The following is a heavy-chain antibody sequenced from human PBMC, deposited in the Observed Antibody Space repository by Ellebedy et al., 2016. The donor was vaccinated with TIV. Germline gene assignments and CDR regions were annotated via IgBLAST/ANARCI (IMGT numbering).Heavy chain of an antibody. V-gene: IGHV3-21*01. Sequence: GESLKISCAASGFSFSSCSMNWVRQAPGKGLEWVSSISSSSNYIYYADSLKGRFTVSRDNAKNSLYLQINSLRAEDTAVYYCARGGLYCNSTRCYVLPFDYWGQGTLVTVSS. D-gene: IGHD2-2*01. CDR3: ARGGLYCNSTRCYVLPFDY. CDR2: ISSSSNYI. CDR1: GFSFSSCS. J-gene: IGHJ4*02.